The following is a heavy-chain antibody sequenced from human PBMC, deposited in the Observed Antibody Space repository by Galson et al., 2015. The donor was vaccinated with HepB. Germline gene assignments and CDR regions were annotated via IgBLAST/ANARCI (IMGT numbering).Heavy chain of an antibody. Sequence: SVKVSCKASGYTFTGYYMHWVRQAPGQGLEWMGRINPNSGGTNYAQKFQGRVTMTRDTSISTAYMELSRLRSDDTAVYYCARESSVILWFRDWFDPWGQGTLVTVSS. V-gene: IGHV1-2*06. D-gene: IGHD3-10*01. CDR2: INPNSGGT. J-gene: IGHJ5*02. CDR1: GYTFTGYY. CDR3: ARESSVILWFRDWFDP.